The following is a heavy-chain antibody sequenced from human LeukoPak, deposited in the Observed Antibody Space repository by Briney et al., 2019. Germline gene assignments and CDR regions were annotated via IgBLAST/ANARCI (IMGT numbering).Heavy chain of an antibody. D-gene: IGHD2-21*01. CDR2: IYYSGST. Sequence: SETLSLTCTVSGGSISSSSYYWGCIRQPPGKGLEWIGSIYYSGSTYYNPSLKSRVTISVDTSKNQFSLKLSSVTAADTAVYYCARQAVAHDAFDIWGQGTMVTVSS. CDR1: GGSISSSSYY. V-gene: IGHV4-39*01. CDR3: ARQAVAHDAFDI. J-gene: IGHJ3*02.